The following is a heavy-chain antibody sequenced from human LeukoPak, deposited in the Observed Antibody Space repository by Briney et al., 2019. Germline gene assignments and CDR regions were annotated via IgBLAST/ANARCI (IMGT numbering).Heavy chain of an antibody. J-gene: IGHJ4*02. V-gene: IGHV3-21*01. CDR1: GFTFSSYS. Sequence: GGSLRLSCAASGFTFSSYSMNWVRQAPGKGLEWVSSISSSSSYIYYADSVKGRFTISRDNAKNSLYLQMNSLRAEDTAVYYCARDMDTTRRQFGYWGQGTLVTVSS. CDR3: ARDMDTTRRQFGY. CDR2: ISSSSSYI. D-gene: IGHD5-18*01.